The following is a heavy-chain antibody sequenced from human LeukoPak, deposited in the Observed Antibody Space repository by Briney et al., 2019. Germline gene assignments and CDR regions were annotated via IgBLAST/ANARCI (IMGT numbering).Heavy chain of an antibody. J-gene: IGHJ3*02. CDR1: GFTFSSYE. CDR3: ARGQVIPVAGHGAVDI. V-gene: IGHV3-48*03. CDR2: ISGGGGTI. D-gene: IGHD6-19*01. Sequence: GGSLRLSCAASGFTFSSYEMNWVSQAPGKGLEWDSYISGGGGTIYYADSVKGRFTISRDNAKNSLYLQMNSLRAEDTAVYYCARGQVIPVAGHGAVDIWGQGTMVTVSS.